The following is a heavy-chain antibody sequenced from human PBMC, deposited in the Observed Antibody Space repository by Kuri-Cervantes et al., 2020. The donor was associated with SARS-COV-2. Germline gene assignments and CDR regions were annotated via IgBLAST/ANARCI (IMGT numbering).Heavy chain of an antibody. CDR2: ISSSSSQR. D-gene: IGHD5/OR15-5a*01. CDR1: GFTFTTYS. Sequence: GESLKISCAASGFTFTTYSMTWVRQTPGKGLEWVSSISSSSSQRYYVDSVKGRFTISRDNAKNSLYLQMNSLRAEDTAVYYCARDVSALDVWGKGTTVTVSS. CDR3: ARDVSALDV. V-gene: IGHV3-21*01. J-gene: IGHJ6*04.